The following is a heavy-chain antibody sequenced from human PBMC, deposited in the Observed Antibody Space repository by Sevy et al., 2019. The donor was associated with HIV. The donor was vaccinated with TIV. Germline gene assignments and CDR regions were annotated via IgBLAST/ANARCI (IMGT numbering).Heavy chain of an antibody. Sequence: SETLSLTCAVYGGSFSGYFWNWIRQPPGKGLEWIGEVNHSGSTNYNPSLKSRVTISVDSSKNQFCLKLSSVTAADTAVYYCARAGAYSGSFFDYWGQGTLVTVSS. V-gene: IGHV4-34*01. D-gene: IGHD1-26*01. CDR2: VNHSGST. CDR3: ARAGAYSGSFFDY. J-gene: IGHJ4*02. CDR1: GGSFSGYF.